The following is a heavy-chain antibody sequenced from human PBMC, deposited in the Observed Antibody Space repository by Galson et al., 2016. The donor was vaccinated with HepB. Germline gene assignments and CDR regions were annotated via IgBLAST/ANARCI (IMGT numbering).Heavy chain of an antibody. Sequence: SETLSLTCTVSAGSISSGGYSWSWIRQPPGKALEWIGHIYQSGSTNYNPSLRSRVTISVDTSKKRFFLKLASVTAADTAVYYCARPRMFCDSPSCYEFFAFDIWGQGTLVTVSS. V-gene: IGHV4-61*08. CDR1: AGSISSGGYS. CDR3: ARPRMFCDSPSCYEFFAFDI. J-gene: IGHJ3*02. D-gene: IGHD2-2*01. CDR2: IYQSGST.